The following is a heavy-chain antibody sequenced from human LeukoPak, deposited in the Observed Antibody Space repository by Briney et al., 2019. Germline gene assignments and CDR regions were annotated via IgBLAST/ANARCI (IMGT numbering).Heavy chain of an antibody. D-gene: IGHD1-26*01. J-gene: IGHJ4*02. CDR3: ARLVGATEDFDY. Sequence: GGSLRLSCAASGFTFSSYSMNWVRQAPGKELEWVSSISSSSSSYIYYADSVKGRFTISRDNAKNSLYLQMNSLRAEDTAVYYCARLVGATEDFDYWGQGTLVTVSS. V-gene: IGHV3-21*01. CDR1: GFTFSSYS. CDR2: ISSSSSSYI.